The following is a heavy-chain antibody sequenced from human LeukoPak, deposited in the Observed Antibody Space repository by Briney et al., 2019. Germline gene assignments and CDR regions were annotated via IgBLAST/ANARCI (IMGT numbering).Heavy chain of an antibody. D-gene: IGHD6-13*01. CDR1: GFTFSTYA. CDR2: ISGSGGST. Sequence: PGGSLRLSCAASGFTFSTYAMSWVRQAPGKGLEWVSSISGSGGSTYYADSVKGRFTISRDNSKNTLYLQMSSLRVEDTALYYCAKSIAVAGTIYYFGMDVWGKGTTVTVSS. CDR3: AKSIAVAGTIYYFGMDV. J-gene: IGHJ6*04. V-gene: IGHV3-23*01.